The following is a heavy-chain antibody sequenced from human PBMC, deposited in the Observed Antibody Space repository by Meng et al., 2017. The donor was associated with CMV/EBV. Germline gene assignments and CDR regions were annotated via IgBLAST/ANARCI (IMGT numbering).Heavy chain of an antibody. Sequence: SVKVSCKASGGTFSSYAISWVRQAPGQGLEWMGGIIPIFGTANYAQKFQGRVTITTDESTSTAYMELSSLRSEDTAVYYCARDQTIHQQLGDRWFDPWGQGTLVTVSS. J-gene: IGHJ5*02. D-gene: IGHD6-13*01. CDR3: ARDQTIHQQLGDRWFDP. CDR2: IIPIFGTA. CDR1: GGTFSSYA. V-gene: IGHV1-69*05.